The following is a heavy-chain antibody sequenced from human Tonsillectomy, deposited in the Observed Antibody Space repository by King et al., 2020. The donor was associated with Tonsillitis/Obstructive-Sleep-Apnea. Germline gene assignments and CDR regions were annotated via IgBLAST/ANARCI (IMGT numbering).Heavy chain of an antibody. CDR3: ARDSRSVVGNWYFDL. Sequence: VQLVESGAEVKKPGESLKISCQGSGYSFTNHWIGWVRQMPGKGLEGWGIIYPDDSDSRYSTSFQGQVTFSTDNSINTVYLQWGSLKTSDTAIYFCARDSRSVVGNWYFDLWGRGTLVTVSS. J-gene: IGHJ2*01. CDR1: GYSFTNHW. CDR2: IYPDDSDS. D-gene: IGHD3-22*01. V-gene: IGHV5-51*03.